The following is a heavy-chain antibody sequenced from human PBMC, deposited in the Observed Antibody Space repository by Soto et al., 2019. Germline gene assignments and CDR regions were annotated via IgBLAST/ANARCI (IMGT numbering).Heavy chain of an antibody. CDR3: ASYDYSNWGNYYYYYMDV. CDR1: GGSISSGGYY. CDR2: IYYSGST. Sequence: SETLSLTCTVSGGSISSGGYYWSWIRQHPGKGLEWIGYIYYSGSTYYNPSLKSRVTISVDASKNQFSLKLSSVTAADTAVYYCASYDYSNWGNYYYYYMDVWGKGTTVTVSS. V-gene: IGHV4-31*03. D-gene: IGHD4-4*01. J-gene: IGHJ6*03.